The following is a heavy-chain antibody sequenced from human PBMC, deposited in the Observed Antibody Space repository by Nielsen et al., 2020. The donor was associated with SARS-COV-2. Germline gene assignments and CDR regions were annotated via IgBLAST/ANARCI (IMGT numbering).Heavy chain of an antibody. CDR2: ISHDGRHK. Sequence: GGSLRLSCAASGFTFSSYAMHWVRQAPGKGLEWVAVISHDGRHKYYADSVEGRFTVSRDNSQNMLYLQMNSLRGEDRAVYYCARAGGHNFVGWFDPWGQGTLVTVSS. J-gene: IGHJ5*02. D-gene: IGHD2-8*02. CDR3: ARAGGHNFVGWFDP. V-gene: IGHV3-30*04. CDR1: GFTFSSYA.